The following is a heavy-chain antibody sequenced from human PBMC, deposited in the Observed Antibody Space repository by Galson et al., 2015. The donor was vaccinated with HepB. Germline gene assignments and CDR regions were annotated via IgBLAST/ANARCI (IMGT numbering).Heavy chain of an antibody. V-gene: IGHV3-21*01. D-gene: IGHD2-2*01. Sequence: SLRLSCAASGFTFSSYSMNWVRQAPGKGLEWVSSISSSSSYIYYADSVKGRFTISRDNAKNSLYLQMNSLRAEDTAAYYCARGQGYCSSTSCYNVERPLDYYGMDVWGQGTTVTVSS. J-gene: IGHJ6*02. CDR3: ARGQGYCSSTSCYNVERPLDYYGMDV. CDR1: GFTFSSYS. CDR2: ISSSSSYI.